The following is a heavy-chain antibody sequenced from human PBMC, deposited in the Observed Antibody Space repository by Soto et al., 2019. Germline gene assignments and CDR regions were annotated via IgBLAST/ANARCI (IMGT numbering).Heavy chain of an antibody. V-gene: IGHV1-69*12. CDR3: ARDKDRLQLGGNYYYILDV. Sequence: QVQLEQSGAEVKQPGSSVRVSCKASGGTFSTSDISWVRQAPGQGLEWMGGIIPIFRTPDYAQKFQGRVTVSADESTSTAYLELNGRRSDDTAVYYCARDKDRLQLGGNYYYILDVWGQGTTVTVSS. J-gene: IGHJ6*02. CDR1: GGTFSTSD. CDR2: IIPIFRTP. D-gene: IGHD5-12*01.